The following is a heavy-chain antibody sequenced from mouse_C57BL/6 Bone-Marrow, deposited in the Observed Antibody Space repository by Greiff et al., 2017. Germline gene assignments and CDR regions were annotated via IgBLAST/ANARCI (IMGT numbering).Heavy chain of an antibody. CDR3: SRREGDSSGAWFAY. CDR2: FYPGSGSI. V-gene: IGHV1-62-2*01. D-gene: IGHD3-2*02. CDR1: GYTFTEYT. J-gene: IGHJ3*01. Sequence: VKLMESGAELVKPGASVKLSCKASGYTFTEYTIHWVKQRSGQGLEWLGWFYPGSGSIKSNAKFTKQATLTADQYTSTVYMELSRWTSEDAAVYFCSRREGDSSGAWFAYWGQGTLVTVSA.